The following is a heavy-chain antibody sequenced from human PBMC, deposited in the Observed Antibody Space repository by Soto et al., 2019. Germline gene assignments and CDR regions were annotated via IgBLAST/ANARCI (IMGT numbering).Heavy chain of an antibody. CDR3: ARVWDNWNDGAYKNWDYYFDY. D-gene: IGHD1-20*01. CDR2: ISAYNGNT. Sequence: ASVKVSCKASGYTFTSYGISWVRQAPGQGLEWMGWISAYNGNTNYAQKLQGRVTMTTDTSTSTAYMELRSLRSDDTAVYYCARVWDNWNDGAYKNWDYYFDYWGQGTLVTVSS. J-gene: IGHJ4*02. CDR1: GYTFTSYG. V-gene: IGHV1-18*01.